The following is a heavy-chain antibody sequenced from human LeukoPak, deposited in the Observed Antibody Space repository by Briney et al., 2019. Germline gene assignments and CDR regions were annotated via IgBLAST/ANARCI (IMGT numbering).Heavy chain of an antibody. V-gene: IGHV3-74*01. CDR2: IRSDGKST. J-gene: IGHJ4*02. D-gene: IGHD1-14*01. CDR3: ARGATNLDY. Sequence: GAPLLLSCAASCFTFSNYWMHWVRQVPGEGLVWVARIRSDGKSTAHADSVKGRFTISRDNAKNTLYLQMNTLRAEYTAVYYCARGATNLDYWGQGILVTVSS. CDR1: CFTFSNYW.